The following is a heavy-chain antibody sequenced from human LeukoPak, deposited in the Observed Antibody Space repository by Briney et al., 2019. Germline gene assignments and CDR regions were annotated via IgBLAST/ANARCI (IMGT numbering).Heavy chain of an antibody. J-gene: IGHJ4*02. D-gene: IGHD3-22*01. Sequence: ASVKVSCKASGGTFSSYAISWVRQAPGQGLEWMGRIIPIFGTANYAQKFQGRVTITTDESTSTAYMELSSLRSEDAAVYYCASWQYYYDSSGYRDYWGQGTLVTVSS. V-gene: IGHV1-69*05. CDR1: GGTFSSYA. CDR2: IIPIFGTA. CDR3: ASWQYYYDSSGYRDY.